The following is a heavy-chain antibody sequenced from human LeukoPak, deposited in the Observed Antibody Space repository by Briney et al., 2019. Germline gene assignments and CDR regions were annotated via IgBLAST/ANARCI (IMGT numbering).Heavy chain of an antibody. CDR3: AMSSSWPALFDY. J-gene: IGHJ4*02. V-gene: IGHV4-59*01. Sequence: PSETLSLTCTVSGGPIRSYSWSWIRQPPGRGLEWIGYMYDSGSTNYNPSLKSRDTISVDTSKNQFSLKLHSVTAADTAVYFCAMSSSWPALFDYWGQGTLVSVSS. CDR1: GGPIRSYS. D-gene: IGHD6-13*01. CDR2: MYDSGST.